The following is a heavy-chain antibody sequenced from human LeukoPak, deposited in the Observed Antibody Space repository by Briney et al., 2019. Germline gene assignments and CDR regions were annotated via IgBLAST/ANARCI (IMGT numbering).Heavy chain of an antibody. Sequence: GGSLRLSCAASGFTVSSFFMSWVRQAPGKELQFVSLNDGSGNTEYADFVKGRFTMSRDNSRDTLYLQMDSLGAEDTAVYFCVKGGSTTTVFDYWGQATLVTVSS. CDR1: GFTVSSFF. D-gene: IGHD4-11*01. CDR2: NDGSGNT. J-gene: IGHJ4*02. CDR3: VKGGSTTTVFDY. V-gene: IGHV3-53*01.